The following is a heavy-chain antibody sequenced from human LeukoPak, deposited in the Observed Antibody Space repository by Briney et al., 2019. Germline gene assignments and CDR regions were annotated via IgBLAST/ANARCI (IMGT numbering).Heavy chain of an antibody. CDR3: ARRRGYDFSGFDY. V-gene: IGHV4-39*01. D-gene: IGHD5-12*01. Sequence: SETLSLTCTVSGGSISSSSYYWGWIRQPPGKGLEWIGSIYYSGSTYYNPSLKSRVTISVDTSKNQFSLKLSSVTAADTAVYYCARRRGYDFSGFDYWGQGTLVTVSS. J-gene: IGHJ4*02. CDR2: IYYSGST. CDR1: GGSISSSSYY.